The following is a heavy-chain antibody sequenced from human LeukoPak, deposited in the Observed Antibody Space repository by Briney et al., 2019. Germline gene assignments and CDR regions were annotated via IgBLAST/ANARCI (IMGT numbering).Heavy chain of an antibody. CDR3: ARDLYYGSSAYFEGYFDY. Sequence: GGSLRLSCAASGFTFSAYWVSWVRQAPGKGLEGVANIKQDGGDKYYADSVKGRFTISRDNAKKSLYLHMNSPRAEDTALYFCARDLYYGSSAYFEGYFDYWGQGALVTVSS. J-gene: IGHJ4*02. V-gene: IGHV3-7*01. CDR2: IKQDGGDK. D-gene: IGHD3-22*01. CDR1: GFTFSAYW.